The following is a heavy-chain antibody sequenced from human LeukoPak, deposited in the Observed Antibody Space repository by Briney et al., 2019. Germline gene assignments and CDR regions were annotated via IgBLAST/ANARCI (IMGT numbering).Heavy chain of an antibody. CDR2: ISSTGGTT. CDR1: GITFSSYG. CDR3: ARYYGSGSYMVY. Sequence: GGTLRLSCAASGITFSSYGMSWVRQAPGKGLEWVSSISSTGGTTYYADSVKGRFTISRDNSKNSLYLQMNSLRAEDTAVYYCARYYGSGSYMVYWGQGTLVTVSS. D-gene: IGHD3-10*01. J-gene: IGHJ4*02. V-gene: IGHV3-23*01.